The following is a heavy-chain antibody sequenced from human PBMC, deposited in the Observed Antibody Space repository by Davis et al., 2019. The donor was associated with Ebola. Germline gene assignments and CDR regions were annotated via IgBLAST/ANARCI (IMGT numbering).Heavy chain of an antibody. D-gene: IGHD3-16*02. Sequence: MPSETLSLTCTVPGGSISSYYWSWIRQPPGKGLEWIGYIYYSGSTNYNPSLKSRVTISVDTSKNQFSLKLSSVTAVDTAVYYCASAVYYDYIWGSYRYTYWFDPWGQGTLVTVSS. CDR3: ASAVYYDYIWGSYRYTYWFDP. CDR1: GGSISSYY. CDR2: IYYSGST. V-gene: IGHV4-59*08. J-gene: IGHJ5*02.